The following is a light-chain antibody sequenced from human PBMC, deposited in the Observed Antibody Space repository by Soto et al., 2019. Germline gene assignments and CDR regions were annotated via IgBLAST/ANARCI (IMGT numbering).Light chain of an antibody. J-gene: IGLJ1*01. V-gene: IGLV2-8*01. CDR1: KNDIGVYDF. CDR2: EVI. Sequence: QSALTQPPSASVSPGQSVTISCTGTKNDIGVYDFVSWYQHHPGKAPRLIIYEVIQRPSGVPDRFSGSKSGNTASLTVSGRQAADEAAYFCKSYAGSNIYVFGSGTKVTVL. CDR3: KSYAGSNIYV.